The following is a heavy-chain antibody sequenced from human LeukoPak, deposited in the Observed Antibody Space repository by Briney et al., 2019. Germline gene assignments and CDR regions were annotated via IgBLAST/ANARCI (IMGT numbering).Heavy chain of an antibody. CDR3: ARGGSYYYGSGRFYY. CDR2: MNPNSGNT. Sequence: ASVKVSCKASGGTFSSYAINWVRQATGQGLEWMGWMNPNSGNTGYAQKFQGRVTMTRNTSISTAYMELSSLRSEDTAVYYCARGGSYYYGSGRFYYWGQGTLVTVSS. D-gene: IGHD3-10*01. V-gene: IGHV1-8*02. J-gene: IGHJ4*02. CDR1: GGTFSSYA.